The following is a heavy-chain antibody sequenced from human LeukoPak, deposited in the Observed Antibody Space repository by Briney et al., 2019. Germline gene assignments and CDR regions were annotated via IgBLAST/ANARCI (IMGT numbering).Heavy chain of an antibody. CDR3: YGPGSYFSFDY. J-gene: IGHJ4*02. CDR2: IYYSGTT. D-gene: IGHD3-10*01. Sequence: SETLSLTCTVSGDSISSSSYFWGWIRQPPGKGLEYIGSIYYSGTTYYNPSLRSRVTVSIDTSKNQFSLKVSSVTAADTAVYYCYGPGSYFSFDYWGQGTLVTVSS. CDR1: GDSISSSSYF. V-gene: IGHV4-39*01.